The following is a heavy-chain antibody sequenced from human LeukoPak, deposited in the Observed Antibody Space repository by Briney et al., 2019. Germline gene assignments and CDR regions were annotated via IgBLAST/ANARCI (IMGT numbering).Heavy chain of an antibody. CDR3: ARDRIAAAGDLFDY. Sequence: ASVKVSCKASGYTFTGYYMHWVRQAPGQGLEWMGWINPNSGGTNYAQKFQGRVTMTRDTSISTAYMELSRLRSDDTAVYYCARDRIAAAGDLFDYWGQGTLVTVSS. CDR2: INPNSGGT. V-gene: IGHV1-2*02. CDR1: GYTFTGYY. J-gene: IGHJ4*02. D-gene: IGHD6-13*01.